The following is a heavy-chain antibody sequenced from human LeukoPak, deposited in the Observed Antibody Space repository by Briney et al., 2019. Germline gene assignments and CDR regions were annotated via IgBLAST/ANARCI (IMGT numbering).Heavy chain of an antibody. V-gene: IGHV4-59*01. CDR3: ARSWDYASWFDP. Sequence: SETLSLTCTVPGGSISSYYWSWIRQPPGKGLEWIGYIYYSGSTNYNPSLKSRVTISVDTSKNQFSLKLSSVTAADTAVYYCARSWDYASWFDPWGQGTLVTVSS. CDR2: IYYSGST. J-gene: IGHJ5*02. D-gene: IGHD4-17*01. CDR1: GGSISSYY.